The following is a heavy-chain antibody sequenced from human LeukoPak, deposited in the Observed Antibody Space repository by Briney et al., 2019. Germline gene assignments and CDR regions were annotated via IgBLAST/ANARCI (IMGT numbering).Heavy chain of an antibody. V-gene: IGHV3-30*02. CDR2: IRYDGSNK. CDR3: AKDTGYEDIRPYYFDY. Sequence: PGGSLRLSCAASGFTFSSYGMHWVRQAPGKGLEWVAFIRYDGSNKYYADSVKGRFTISRDNSKNTLYLQMNSLRAEDTAVYYCAKDTGYEDIRPYYFDYWGQGTLVTVSS. J-gene: IGHJ4*02. D-gene: IGHD2-2*01. CDR1: GFTFSSYG.